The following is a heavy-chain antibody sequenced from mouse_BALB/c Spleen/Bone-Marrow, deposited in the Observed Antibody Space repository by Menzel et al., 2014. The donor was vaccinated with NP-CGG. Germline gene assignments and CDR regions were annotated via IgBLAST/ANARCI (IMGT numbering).Heavy chain of an antibody. CDR2: IDPANGNT. D-gene: IGHD1-1*01. CDR3: AMYYYGSSLFAY. J-gene: IGHJ3*01. V-gene: IGHV14-3*02. Sequence: VQLQQSGAELVEPGASVKLSCTASGFNIXDTYMHWVKQRPEQGLEWIGRIDPANGNTKYDPKFQGKATITADTSSNTAYLQLSSLTSEDTAVYYCAMYYYGSSLFAYWGQGTLVTVSA. CDR1: GFNIXDTY.